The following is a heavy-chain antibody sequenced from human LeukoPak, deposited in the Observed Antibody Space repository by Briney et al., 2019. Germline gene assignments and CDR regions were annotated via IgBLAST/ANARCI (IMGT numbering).Heavy chain of an antibody. CDR2: INPSGGST. Sequence: ASLKVSCKASGYTFTGYYMHWVRQAPGQGLEWMGIINPSGGSTSYAQKFQGRVTMTRDTSTSTVYMELSSLRSEDTAVYYCARVKPNYYDSSAYGTFDIWGQGTMVTVSS. J-gene: IGHJ3*02. CDR3: ARVKPNYYDSSAYGTFDI. V-gene: IGHV1-46*01. CDR1: GYTFTGYY. D-gene: IGHD3-22*01.